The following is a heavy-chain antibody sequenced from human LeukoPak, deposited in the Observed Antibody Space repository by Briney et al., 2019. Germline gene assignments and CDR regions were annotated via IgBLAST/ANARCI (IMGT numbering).Heavy chain of an antibody. J-gene: IGHJ2*01. D-gene: IGHD3-10*01. V-gene: IGHV4-34*01. CDR3: ARVTKYYGSGSYRNWYFDL. CDR2: INHSGST. CDR1: GGSFSGYY. Sequence: SETLSLTCAVYGGSFSGYYWSWVRQPPGKGLEWIGEINHSGSTNYNPSLKSRVTISVDTSKNQFSLKLSSVTAADTAVYYCARVTKYYGSGSYRNWYFDLWGRGTLVTVSS.